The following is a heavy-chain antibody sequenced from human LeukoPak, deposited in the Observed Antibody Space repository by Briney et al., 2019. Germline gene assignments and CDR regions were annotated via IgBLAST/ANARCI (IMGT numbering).Heavy chain of an antibody. J-gene: IGHJ3*02. CDR3: ARAGYYDILTGYYDAFDI. CDR2: IRYDGSNK. V-gene: IGHV3-30*02. CDR1: GFTFSSYV. Sequence: GGSLRLSCAASGFTFSSYVMHWVRQAPGKGLEWVAFIRYDGSNKYYADSVKGRFTISRDNSKNTLYLQMNSLRAEDTAVYYCARAGYYDILTGYYDAFDIWGQGTMVTVSS. D-gene: IGHD3-9*01.